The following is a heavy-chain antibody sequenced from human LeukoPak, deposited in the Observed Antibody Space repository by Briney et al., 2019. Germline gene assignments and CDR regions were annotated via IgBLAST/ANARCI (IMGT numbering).Heavy chain of an antibody. D-gene: IGHD6-6*01. J-gene: IGHJ4*02. Sequence: PGGSLRLSCEVSGFTFSRYAMNWVRQAPGKGLEWVSGISGSGGGTYYADSVKGRFTISRDNSKNTLYLQMNSLRAEDTAVYYCAKTLYYTSSSGSDYWGQGTLVTVSS. CDR1: GFTFSRYA. CDR2: ISGSGGGT. V-gene: IGHV3-23*01. CDR3: AKTLYYTSSSGSDY.